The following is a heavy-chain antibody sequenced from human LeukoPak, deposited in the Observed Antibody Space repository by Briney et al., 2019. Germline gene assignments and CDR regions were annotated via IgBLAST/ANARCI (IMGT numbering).Heavy chain of an antibody. CDR2: ISGNGGST. CDR1: GFTFTNYA. V-gene: IGHV3-23*01. CDR3: AKDLYSAYDFFDY. D-gene: IGHD5-12*01. Sequence: GGSLRLSCAASGFTFTNYAMNWVRQAPGKGLEWVSVISGNGGSTNIADSVKGRFTISRDNSKNTVYLQMNSLRAEDTAVYFCAKDLYSAYDFFDYWGQGTLVTVSS. J-gene: IGHJ4*02.